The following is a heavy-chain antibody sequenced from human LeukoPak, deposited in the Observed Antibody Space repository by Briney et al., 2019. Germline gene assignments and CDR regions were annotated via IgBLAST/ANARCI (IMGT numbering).Heavy chain of an antibody. CDR2: INHSGST. V-gene: IGHV4-34*01. Sequence: SETLSLTCAVYGGSFSGYYWSWILQPPGKGLEWIGEINHSGSTNYNPSLKSRVTISVDTSKNQFSLKLSSVTAADTAVYYCARGSVGSSGYYYLSFDHWGQGTLVTVSS. D-gene: IGHD3-22*01. CDR3: ARGSVGSSGYYYLSFDH. CDR1: GGSFSGYY. J-gene: IGHJ4*02.